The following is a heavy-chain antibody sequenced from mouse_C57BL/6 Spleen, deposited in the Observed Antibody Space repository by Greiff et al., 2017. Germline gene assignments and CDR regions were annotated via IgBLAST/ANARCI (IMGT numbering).Heavy chain of an antibody. CDR1: GYTFTSYW. V-gene: IGHV1-72*01. D-gene: IGHD1-1*01. CDR3: ARYYGSSYEFAY. CDR2: IDPNSGGT. Sequence: QVQLKQPGAELVKPGASVKLSCKASGYTFTSYWMHWVKQRPGRGLEWIGRIDPNSGGTKYNEKFKSKATLTVDKPSSTAYMQLSSLTSEDSAVYYCARYYGSSYEFAYWGQGTLVTVSA. J-gene: IGHJ3*01.